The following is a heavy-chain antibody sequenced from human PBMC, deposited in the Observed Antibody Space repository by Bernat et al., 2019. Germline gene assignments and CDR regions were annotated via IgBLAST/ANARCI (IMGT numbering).Heavy chain of an antibody. J-gene: IGHJ6*02. CDR2: LDPEDGET. D-gene: IGHD3-10*01. CDR1: GYTLTELS. CDR3: ATAGTMVREVVMGAVYYSYGMDV. V-gene: IGHV1-24*01. Sequence: QVQLVQSGAEVKKPGASVKVSCKVSGYTLTELSMHWVRQAPGKGLEWMGGLDPEDGETIYAQKFQGSITITEDTSTDTANMELSSLRSEDTAVYYCATAGTMVREVVMGAVYYSYGMDVWGQGTTVIVSS.